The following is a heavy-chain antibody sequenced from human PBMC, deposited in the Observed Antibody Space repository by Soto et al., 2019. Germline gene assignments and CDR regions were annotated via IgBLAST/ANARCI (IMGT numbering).Heavy chain of an antibody. D-gene: IGHD6-19*01. Sequence: EVQLLESGGGLVQPGGYLRLSCAASGFIFISYAMSWVRQAPGKGLEWVSAISGGGTTAYYADYVKGRFTFSRDNSKKTMYLQMNSLRAEDTAVYYFAKTTDGWFSAFEIWGQGTMVTVSS. CDR3: AKTTDGWFSAFEI. J-gene: IGHJ3*02. CDR1: GFIFISYA. CDR2: ISGGGTTA. V-gene: IGHV3-23*01.